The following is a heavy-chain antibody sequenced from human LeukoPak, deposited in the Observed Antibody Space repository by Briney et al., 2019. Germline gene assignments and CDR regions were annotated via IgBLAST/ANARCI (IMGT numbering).Heavy chain of an antibody. J-gene: IGHJ4*02. Sequence: GGSLRLSCAASGFTFSSYAMNWVRQAPGKGLEWVSGIIGSGDSTYYADSVKGRFTISRDNSKNTLYLQMNSLRAEDTAVYYCAKHKAARTGVGYWGQGTLVTVSS. D-gene: IGHD6-13*01. CDR1: GFTFSSYA. CDR2: IIGSGDST. CDR3: AKHKAARTGVGY. V-gene: IGHV3-23*01.